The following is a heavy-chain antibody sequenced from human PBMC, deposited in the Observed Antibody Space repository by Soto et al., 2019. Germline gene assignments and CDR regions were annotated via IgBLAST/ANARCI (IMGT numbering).Heavy chain of an antibody. J-gene: IGHJ4*02. CDR3: ARDSETNGYSYHYFDY. D-gene: IGHD5-18*01. V-gene: IGHV3-30*04. Sequence: WGSLRLSCAASGFTFRTYAMHWVRQAPGKGLEWVAVISYDGSNTYYADSVKGRFTISRDNSKNTLYLQMNSLRTEDSAVYYFARDSETNGYSYHYFDYWGQGTLVTVSS. CDR1: GFTFRTYA. CDR2: ISYDGSNT.